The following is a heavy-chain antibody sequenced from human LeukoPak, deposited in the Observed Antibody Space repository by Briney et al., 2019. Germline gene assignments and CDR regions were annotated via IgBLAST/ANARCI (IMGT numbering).Heavy chain of an antibody. D-gene: IGHD2-15*01. CDR3: ARDRRYCSGGSCYFDYFFDY. CDR2: ISYDRSIN. CDR1: GFTFNSYA. J-gene: IGHJ4*02. Sequence: PGGSLRLSCTASGFTFNSYAVHWVRQAPGKGLEWVAVISYDRSINFYVASVKGRFTISRDNSKNTLYLQMNSLRAEDTALYFCARDRRYCSGGSCYFDYFFDYWGQGTLVTVSS. V-gene: IGHV3-30-3*01.